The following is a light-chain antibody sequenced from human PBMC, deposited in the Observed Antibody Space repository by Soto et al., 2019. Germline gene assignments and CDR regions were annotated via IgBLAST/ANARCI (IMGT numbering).Light chain of an antibody. CDR2: DTN. J-gene: IGLJ1*01. CDR3: LLFHSGAYV. Sequence: QAVVTKEPSVTVAPGGTVTLTCGSSTGAVTTGHFPYWFQQKPGQAPRTLIYDTNYKHSWTPDRFSGSLLGGQAALTLSGAQPEDEAEYYCLLFHSGAYVFGIGTKVTVL. V-gene: IGLV7-46*01. CDR1: TGAVTTGHF.